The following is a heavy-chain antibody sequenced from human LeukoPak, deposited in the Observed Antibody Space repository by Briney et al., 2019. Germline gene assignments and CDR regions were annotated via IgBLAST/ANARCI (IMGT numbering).Heavy chain of an antibody. D-gene: IGHD3-10*01. Sequence: SETLSLTCSVSGGSISSYYWSWIRQPAGKGLEWIGRIYTSGSTNYNPSLKSRVTMSVDTSKNQFPLKLSSVNAADTAVYYCARVMYYYGSGSYYNDINWFDPWGQGTLVTVSS. J-gene: IGHJ5*02. CDR2: IYTSGST. CDR3: ARVMYYYGSGSYYNDINWFDP. V-gene: IGHV4-4*07. CDR1: GGSISSYY.